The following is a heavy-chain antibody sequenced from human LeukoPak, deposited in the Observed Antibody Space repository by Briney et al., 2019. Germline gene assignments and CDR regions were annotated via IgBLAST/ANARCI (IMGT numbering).Heavy chain of an antibody. J-gene: IGHJ4*02. CDR2: IYPGDSDT. Sequence: RTGESLKISCKGSGYSFTSYWIGWVRQMPGKGLEWMGIIYPGDSDTRYSPSFQGQVTISADKPISTAYLQWSSLKASDTAMYYCARLPGIVATIERYFDYWGQGTLVTVSS. CDR1: GYSFTSYW. V-gene: IGHV5-51*01. D-gene: IGHD5-12*01. CDR3: ARLPGIVATIERYFDY.